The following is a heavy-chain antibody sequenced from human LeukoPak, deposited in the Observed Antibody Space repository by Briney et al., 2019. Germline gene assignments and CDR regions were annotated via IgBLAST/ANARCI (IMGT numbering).Heavy chain of an antibody. J-gene: IGHJ4*02. Sequence: GGPLRLSCAASGFTFSSYAMSWVRQAPGKGLEWVSAISGSGGSTYYADSVKGRFTISRDNSKNTLYLQMNSLRAEDTAVYYCGKSIRSYCSGGSCPGYWGQGTLVTVSS. CDR1: GFTFSSYA. CDR3: GKSIRSYCSGGSCPGY. CDR2: ISGSGGST. D-gene: IGHD2-15*01. V-gene: IGHV3-23*01.